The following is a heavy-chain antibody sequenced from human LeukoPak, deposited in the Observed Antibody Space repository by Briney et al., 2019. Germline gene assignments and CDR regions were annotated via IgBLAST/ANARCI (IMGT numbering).Heavy chain of an antibody. V-gene: IGHV1-2*02. J-gene: IGHJ3*02. CDR1: GYTFTGYY. CDR2: INPNSGGT. CDR3: ARDPSFPIVVVPAAMSQSPGAFDI. D-gene: IGHD2-2*01. Sequence: GASVKVSCKASGYTFTGYYMHWVRQAPGRGLEWMGWINPNSGGTNYGQKFQGRVTMTRDTSISTAYMELSRLRSDDTAVYYCARDPSFPIVVVPAAMSQSPGAFDIWGQGTMVTVSS.